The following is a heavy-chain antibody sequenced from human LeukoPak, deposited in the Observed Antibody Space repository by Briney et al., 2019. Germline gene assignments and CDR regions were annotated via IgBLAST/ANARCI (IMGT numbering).Heavy chain of an antibody. CDR1: GGTFSSYA. D-gene: IGHD3-3*01. J-gene: IGHJ4*02. Sequence: ASVKVSCKASGGTFSSYAISWVRQAPGQGLEWMGRITPILGIANYAQKFQGRVTITADKSTSTAYMELSSLRSEDTAVYYCATAYYDFWSGPGSGYWGQGTLVTVSS. CDR2: ITPILGIA. V-gene: IGHV1-69*04. CDR3: ATAYYDFWSGPGSGY.